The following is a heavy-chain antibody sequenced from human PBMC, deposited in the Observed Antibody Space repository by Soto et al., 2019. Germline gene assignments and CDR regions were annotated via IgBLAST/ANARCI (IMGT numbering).Heavy chain of an antibody. CDR1: GGSISSGGYS. D-gene: IGHD5-12*01. CDR3: AREPIN. Sequence: PSETLSLTCTVSGGSISSGGYSWTWIRQHPGKGLEWIGYIYYSGSTYYKPSLKSRLTISVDTSKNHLSLKLSSVTAADTAVYYCAREPINWGQGTLVTVSS. V-gene: IGHV4-31*03. CDR2: IYYSGST. J-gene: IGHJ4*02.